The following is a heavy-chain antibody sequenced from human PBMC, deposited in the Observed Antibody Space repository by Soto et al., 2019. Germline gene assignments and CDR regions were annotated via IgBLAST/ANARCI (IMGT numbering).Heavy chain of an antibody. Sequence: QVQLVESGGGVVQPGRSLRLSCAASGFTFSSYGMHWVRQAPGKGLEWVAVIWYDGSNKYYADSVKGRFTISRDNSXNXXDLEMNSLRAEDTAVYYCASEGVTIFGVVNYGMDVWGQGTTVTVSS. CDR2: IWYDGSNK. V-gene: IGHV3-33*01. CDR3: ASEGVTIFGVVNYGMDV. CDR1: GFTFSSYG. J-gene: IGHJ6*02. D-gene: IGHD3-3*01.